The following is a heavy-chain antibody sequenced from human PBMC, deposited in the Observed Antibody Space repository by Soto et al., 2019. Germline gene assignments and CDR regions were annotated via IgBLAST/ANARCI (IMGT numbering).Heavy chain of an antibody. Sequence: QVQLVQSGPELEKPGASVKLSCKASGLTFTDYGISWVRQAPGQGLEWMGWISAYNGKTNYVEKFQGRVTMTTDTSTTTAYMDLTRLRSDDTAMYYCATDRSSSHYWGQGTPVTVSS. J-gene: IGHJ4*02. CDR3: ATDRSSSHY. D-gene: IGHD6-13*01. CDR2: ISAYNGKT. CDR1: GLTFTDYG. V-gene: IGHV1-18*01.